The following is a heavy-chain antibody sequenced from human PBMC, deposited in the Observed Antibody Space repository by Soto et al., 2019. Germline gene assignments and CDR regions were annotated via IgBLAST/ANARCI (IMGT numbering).Heavy chain of an antibody. Sequence: QVQLMPSGAEVMKPGSSVKVSCKASGGSFRSYAISGVRQAPGQGLEWMGGIMPTFGTKNYEKKFQGRVTITANESTGTVYMELGSLRSEDTSVYHCARGTLTDEALNTWGQGTMVTVSS. CDR1: GGSFRSYA. CDR2: IMPTFGTK. V-gene: IGHV1-69*01. J-gene: IGHJ3*02. D-gene: IGHD4-4*01. CDR3: ARGTLTDEALNT.